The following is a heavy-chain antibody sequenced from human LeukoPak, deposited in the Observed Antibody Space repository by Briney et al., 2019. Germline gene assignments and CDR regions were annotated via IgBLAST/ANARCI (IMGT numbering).Heavy chain of an antibody. D-gene: IGHD3-3*02. CDR2: ISYDGSNK. CDR3: ARSLALGYFDY. V-gene: IGHV3-30*19. CDR1: GFNFGIYG. Sequence: GGSLRLSCTASGFNFGIYGMHWVRQAPGKGLEWVAVISYDGSNKYYADSVKGRFTISRDNSKNTLYLQMNSLRAEDTAVYYCARSLALGYFDYWGQGTLVTVSS. J-gene: IGHJ4*02.